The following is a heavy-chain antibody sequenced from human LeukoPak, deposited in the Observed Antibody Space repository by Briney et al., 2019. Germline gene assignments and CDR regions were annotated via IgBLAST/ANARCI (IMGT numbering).Heavy chain of an antibody. J-gene: IGHJ6*03. Sequence: SVKVSCKASGGTFSSYTISWVRQAPGQGREWMGRIIPILGIANYARKFQGRVTITADKSTSTAYTELSSLRSENTAVYYCARGTYYDFWSGGKRYYYYYMDVWGKGTTVTVSS. V-gene: IGHV1-69*02. CDR1: GGTFSSYT. D-gene: IGHD3-3*01. CDR3: ARGTYYDFWSGGKRYYYYYMDV. CDR2: IIPILGIA.